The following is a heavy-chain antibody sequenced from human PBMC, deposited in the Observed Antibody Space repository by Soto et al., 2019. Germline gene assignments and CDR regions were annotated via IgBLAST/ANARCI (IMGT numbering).Heavy chain of an antibody. CDR1: GFTFSSYG. Sequence: HPGGSLRLSCAASGFTFSSYGMHWVRQAPGKGLEWVAVISYDGSNKYYADSVKGRFTISSDNSKNTLYLQMSSLRAEDTAVYYCVKDGSSGWPYFYDMDVWGQGTTVTVSS. D-gene: IGHD6-19*01. V-gene: IGHV3-30*18. CDR3: VKDGSSGWPYFYDMDV. J-gene: IGHJ6*02. CDR2: ISYDGSNK.